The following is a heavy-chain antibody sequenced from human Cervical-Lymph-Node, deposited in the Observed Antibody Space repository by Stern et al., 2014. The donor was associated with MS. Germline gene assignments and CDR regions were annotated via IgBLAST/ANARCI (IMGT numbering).Heavy chain of an antibody. CDR2: IYHSGST. Sequence: QLQLQESGPGLLKPSETLSLACDVYGAAISDYYWAWIRQPPGKGLEWIGYIYHSGSTNYNPSLNGRVTMSVDTSENQFSLRLSSVTAADTAVYYCAKIRVGGASCDYWGQGTLVTVSS. J-gene: IGHJ4*02. D-gene: IGHD3-16*01. CDR1: GAAISDYY. V-gene: IGHV4-59*01. CDR3: AKIRVGGASCDY.